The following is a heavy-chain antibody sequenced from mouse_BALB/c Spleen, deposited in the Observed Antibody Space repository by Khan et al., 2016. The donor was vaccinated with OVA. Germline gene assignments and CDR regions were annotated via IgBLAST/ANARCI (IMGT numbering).Heavy chain of an antibody. D-gene: IGHD2-3*01. Sequence: VQLQESGAELVRPGVSVRISCKGSGYTFTDVAMHWVKQRHGKSLEWIGLLTTYYGDTSYNPKFKGKATMTVDTSSSTAYLDLASLPSEASAIFYGTRGGNAGPDNAMTEGGQGTSVTVAS. J-gene: IGHJ4*01. CDR1: GYTFTDVA. V-gene: IGHV1S137*01. CDR2: LTTYYGDT. CDR3: TRGGNAGPDNAMTE.